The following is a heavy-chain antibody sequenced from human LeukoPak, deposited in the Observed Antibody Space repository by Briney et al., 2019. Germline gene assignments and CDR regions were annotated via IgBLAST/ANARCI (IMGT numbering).Heavy chain of an antibody. CDR2: ISSSSSYI. CDR1: GFTFSSYS. D-gene: IGHD1-26*01. V-gene: IGHV3-21*01. J-gene: IGHJ4*02. Sequence: GSLRLSCAASGFTFSSYSMNWVRQAPGKGLEWVSSISSSSSYIYYADSVKGRFIISRDNAKNSLYLQMNSLRAEDTAVYYCARDARLVGADYWGQGTLVTVSS. CDR3: ARDARLVGADY.